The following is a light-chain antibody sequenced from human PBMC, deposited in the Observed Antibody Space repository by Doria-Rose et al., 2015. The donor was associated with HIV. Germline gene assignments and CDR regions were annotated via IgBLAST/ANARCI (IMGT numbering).Light chain of an antibody. V-gene: IGKV4-1*01. J-gene: IGKJ3*01. CDR1: QSLLYTSKNY. CDR2: WAS. CDR3: QQYYDTPS. Sequence: DIQLTQSPESLGMSLGERATLNCKSNQSLLYTSKNYLAWYQQKPGQPPKLLIYWASTRQSGVPARFSGSEYGTDFTLTISSLEAKDVAVYYCQQYYDTPSFGPGTTVDIK.